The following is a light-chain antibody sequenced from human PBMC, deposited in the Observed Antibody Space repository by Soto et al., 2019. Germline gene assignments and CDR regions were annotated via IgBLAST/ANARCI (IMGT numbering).Light chain of an antibody. CDR3: QQYNSS. V-gene: IGKV1-5*03. Sequence: DIQMTQSPSTLSASVGDRVTITCRASQSISNYLAWYQRKPGKAPKLLIYKASSLESGVPSRFSGSGSGTEFTLTISSLQPDDFATYYCQQYNSSFGQGTKLEIK. CDR2: KAS. J-gene: IGKJ2*01. CDR1: QSISNY.